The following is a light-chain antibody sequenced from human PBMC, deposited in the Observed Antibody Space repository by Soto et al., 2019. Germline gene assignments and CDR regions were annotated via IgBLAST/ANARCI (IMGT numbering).Light chain of an antibody. J-gene: IGKJ1*01. CDR1: QSVNSN. Sequence: EIVMTQSPATVSVSPGERATLSCRASQSVNSNFAWYQQKPGQAPRLLIYGASTRATGIPDRFSGSGSGTDFTLTISRMEPEDFAVYCCQQYGSSPRTFGQGTKVEIK. V-gene: IGKV3-20*01. CDR2: GAS. CDR3: QQYGSSPRT.